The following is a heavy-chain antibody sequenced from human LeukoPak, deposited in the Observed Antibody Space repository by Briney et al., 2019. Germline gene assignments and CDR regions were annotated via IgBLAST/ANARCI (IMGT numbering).Heavy chain of an antibody. CDR2: IYYSGSP. Sequence: AETLSLTCTVSGCSLSSSSYYWGWIRQLPGKGLAWFGSIYYSGSPSYNPSLKSRVTISVDTSKNQFSLQLSSVTAADSAVYYCARDDGYSYGYSLFDLWGQGTSVTV. D-gene: IGHD5-18*01. CDR1: GCSLSSSSYY. J-gene: IGHJ5*02. CDR3: ARDDGYSYGYSLFDL. V-gene: IGHV4-39*07.